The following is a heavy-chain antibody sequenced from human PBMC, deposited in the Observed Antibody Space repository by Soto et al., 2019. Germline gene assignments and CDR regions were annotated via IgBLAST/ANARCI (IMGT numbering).Heavy chain of an antibody. Sequence: EVQLLESGGGSVQPGGSLRLSCEASGFIFRNYAMSWVRQAPGKGLEWVSSISGSGVGTYYADSVQGRFTIPRDNSTNPLFLQLSSLRAEDTALYYCAKDVDTVGLSDGSGYFDLWGQGALVTVSS. V-gene: IGHV3-23*01. J-gene: IGHJ4*02. CDR3: AKDVDTVGLSDGSGYFDL. CDR1: GFIFRNYA. CDR2: ISGSGVGT. D-gene: IGHD3-22*01.